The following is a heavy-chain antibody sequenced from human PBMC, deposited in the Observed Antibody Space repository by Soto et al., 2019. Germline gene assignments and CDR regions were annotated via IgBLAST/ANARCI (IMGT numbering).Heavy chain of an antibody. CDR3: AHRVLRAVFGLVTTTAIYFDF. CDR1: GFSLTTSGVG. V-gene: IGHV2-5*02. J-gene: IGHJ4*02. Sequence: QITLNESGPTQVKPRQTLTLTCTFSGFSLTTSGVGVGWIRQSPGKAPEWLALIYWDDDKRYSPSLKSRLAITKDTSKNLVVLTMADLDPADTATYYCAHRVLRAVFGLVTTTAIYFDFWGQGTPVAASS. CDR2: IYWDDDK. D-gene: IGHD3-3*01.